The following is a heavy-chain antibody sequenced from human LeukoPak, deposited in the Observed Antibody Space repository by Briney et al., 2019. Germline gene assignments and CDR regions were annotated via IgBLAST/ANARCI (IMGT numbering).Heavy chain of an antibody. D-gene: IGHD2-21*02. Sequence: AGSLTLSCSASGFTFSSYSMHWVRQAPGKGLEYVSAISSNGGSTYNADSVTVRFTNSRDNSKNTLYLQMSSLIPEYTAVYYCVKGIVVVTARAFDYWGQGTLVTVSS. CDR2: ISSNGGST. CDR1: GFTFSSYS. J-gene: IGHJ4*02. CDR3: VKGIVVVTARAFDY. V-gene: IGHV3-64D*06.